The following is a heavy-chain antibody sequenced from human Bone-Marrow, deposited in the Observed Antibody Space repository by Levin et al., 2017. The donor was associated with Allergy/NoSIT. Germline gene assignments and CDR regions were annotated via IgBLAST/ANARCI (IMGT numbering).Heavy chain of an antibody. V-gene: IGHV3-9*01. J-gene: IGHJ4*02. CDR1: GFTFDGYA. Sequence: SLKISCAVSGFTFDGYAMHWVRQAPGKGLEWVSGISWSGNTTGYSDSVKGRFTVSRDNTRNSLYLQMNSLRAEDTAFYYCAKAKTNSGFVVGFDYWGQGTLVTVSS. D-gene: IGHD3-22*01. CDR3: AKAKTNSGFVVGFDY. CDR2: ISWSGNTT.